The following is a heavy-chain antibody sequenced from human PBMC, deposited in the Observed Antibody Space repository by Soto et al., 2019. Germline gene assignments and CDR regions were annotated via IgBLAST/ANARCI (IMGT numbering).Heavy chain of an antibody. CDR2: IYYSGST. D-gene: IGHD1-26*01. V-gene: IGHV4-61*01. CDR1: GGSVSSGSYY. Sequence: SETLSLSCTVSGGSVSSGSYYWSWIRQPPGKGLEWIGYIYYSGSTNYNPSLKSRVTISVDTSKNQFSLKLSSVTAADTAVYYCARDLRATKRFGLGWFDPWGQGTLVTVSS. J-gene: IGHJ5*02. CDR3: ARDLRATKRFGLGWFDP.